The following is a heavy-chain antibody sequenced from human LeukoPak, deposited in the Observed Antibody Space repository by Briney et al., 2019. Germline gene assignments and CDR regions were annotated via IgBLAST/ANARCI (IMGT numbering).Heavy chain of an antibody. Sequence: GASVSVSCTASGYTFTSYGISWVRQAPGQGLEWMGWISAYNGNTNYAQELQGRVTMTTDTSTSTAYMELRSLRSDDTAVYYCARDSSRADLAHYFDYWGQGTLVTVSS. CDR3: ARDSSRADLAHYFDY. CDR1: GYTFTSYG. D-gene: IGHD6-13*01. J-gene: IGHJ4*02. CDR2: ISAYNGNT. V-gene: IGHV1-18*01.